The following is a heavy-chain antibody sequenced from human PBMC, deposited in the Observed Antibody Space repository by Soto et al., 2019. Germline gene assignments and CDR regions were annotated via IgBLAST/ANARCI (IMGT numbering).Heavy chain of an antibody. Sequence: ASVKVSCKASGYTFTSYDMHWVRQAPGQGLEWMGIINPSGGSTSYAQKFQGRVTMTRDTSTSTVYMELSSLRSEDTAVYYCAREVFVAGPRATFDYWGQGTLVTVSS. CDR1: GYTFTSYD. D-gene: IGHD6-19*01. J-gene: IGHJ4*02. CDR3: AREVFVAGPRATFDY. V-gene: IGHV1-46*03. CDR2: INPSGGST.